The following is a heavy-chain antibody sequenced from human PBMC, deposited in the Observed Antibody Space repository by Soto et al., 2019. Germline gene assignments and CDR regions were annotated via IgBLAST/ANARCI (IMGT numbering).Heavy chain of an antibody. CDR2: IYYTGNN. J-gene: IGHJ4*02. V-gene: IGHV4-30-4*01. CDR1: GDSISSPHYY. Sequence: VHLQESGPGLVMPSQTLSLSCTVSGDSISSPHYYWTWIRQPPGKGQEWVGYIYYTGNNFYNPALKSRVAMSVDPSTNQFSLKLASVTDADTAVYFCAREPKQNYDSSPWNGGFDSWGPGTLVTVSS. CDR3: AREPKQNYDSSPWNGGFDS. D-gene: IGHD3-22*01.